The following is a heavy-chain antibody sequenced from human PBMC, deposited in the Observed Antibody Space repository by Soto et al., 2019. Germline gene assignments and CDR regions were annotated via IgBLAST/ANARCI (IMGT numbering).Heavy chain of an antibody. CDR2: TYSGYTT. J-gene: IGHJ4*02. Sequence: GSLRLSCVVSGFTVSNNYISWVRQAPGKGLEWVSVTYSGYTTYYADSVKGRFTVSRDISKNTLYLQMNSLRAEDTAVFYCARFAFNSRFDFWGQGTLVTVSS. V-gene: IGHV3-66*01. CDR1: GFTVSNNY. D-gene: IGHD1-1*01. CDR3: ARFAFNSRFDF.